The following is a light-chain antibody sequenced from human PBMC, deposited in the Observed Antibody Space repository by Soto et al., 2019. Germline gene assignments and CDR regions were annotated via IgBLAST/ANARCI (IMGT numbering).Light chain of an antibody. CDR3: NSYTSSNTYV. Sequence: QSVLTQPVSVSGAPGQASSVSCRGSSSGVGARNFVSWYQHHPGKAPKLMIYEVSNRPSGVSNRFSGSKSGNTASLTISGLQAEDEADYYCNSYTSSNTYVFGSGTKVTVL. CDR2: EVS. J-gene: IGLJ1*01. V-gene: IGLV2-14*01. CDR1: SSGVGARNF.